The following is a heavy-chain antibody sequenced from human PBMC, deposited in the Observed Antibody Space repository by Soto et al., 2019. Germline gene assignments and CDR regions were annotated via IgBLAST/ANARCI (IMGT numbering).Heavy chain of an antibody. CDR3: ARDFTIFGVVISHYYGMDV. D-gene: IGHD3-3*01. J-gene: IGHJ6*02. CDR1: GFTFSDYY. CDR2: ISSSSYT. V-gene: IGHV3-11*06. Sequence: GGSLRLSCAASGFTFSDYYMSWIRQAPGKGLEWVSYISSSSYTNYADSVKGRFTISRDNAKNSLYLQMNSLRAEDTAVYYCARDFTIFGVVISHYYGMDVWGQGTTVTVSS.